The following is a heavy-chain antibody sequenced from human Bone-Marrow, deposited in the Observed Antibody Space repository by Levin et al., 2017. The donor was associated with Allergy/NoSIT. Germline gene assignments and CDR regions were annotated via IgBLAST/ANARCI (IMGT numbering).Heavy chain of an antibody. J-gene: IGHJ4*02. CDR2: IRSPAHGGTI. CDR1: GFRFGDYG. D-gene: IGHD6-19*01. Sequence: GGSLRLSCTGSGFRFGDYGMSWVRQTPGKGLEWVAYIRSPAHGGTIEYAASAKGRFTISRDDSKTIAYLQMNSLKSEDTAVYYCARGWGWLEYWGQGTLVTVSS. V-gene: IGHV3-49*04. CDR3: ARGWGWLEY.